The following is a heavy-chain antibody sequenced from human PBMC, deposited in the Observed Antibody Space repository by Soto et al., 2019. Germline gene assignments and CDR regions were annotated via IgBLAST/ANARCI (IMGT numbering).Heavy chain of an antibody. V-gene: IGHV3-33*01. Sequence: GGSLRLSCAASGFTFSSYGMHWVRQAPGKGLEWVAVIWYDGSNKYYADPVKGRFTISRDNSKNTLYLQMNSLRAEDTAVYYCAREGSEYQLLFSYYYGMDVWGQGTTVTVSS. CDR1: GFTFSSYG. CDR2: IWYDGSNK. J-gene: IGHJ6*02. CDR3: AREGSEYQLLFSYYYGMDV. D-gene: IGHD2-2*01.